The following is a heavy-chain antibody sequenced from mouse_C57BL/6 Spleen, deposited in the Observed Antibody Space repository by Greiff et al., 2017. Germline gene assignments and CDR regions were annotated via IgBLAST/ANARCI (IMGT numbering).Heavy chain of an antibody. CDR3: ARSTYEYYYFDY. CDR2: IYPRSGNT. J-gene: IGHJ2*01. V-gene: IGHV1-81*01. D-gene: IGHD2-4*01. CDR1: GYTFTSYG. Sequence: QVQLQQSGAELARPGASVKLSCKASGYTFTSYGISWVKQRTGQGLEWIGEIYPRSGNTYYNEKFKGKATLTADKSSSTAYMELRSLTSEDSAVYFCARSTYEYYYFDYWGQGTTLTVSS.